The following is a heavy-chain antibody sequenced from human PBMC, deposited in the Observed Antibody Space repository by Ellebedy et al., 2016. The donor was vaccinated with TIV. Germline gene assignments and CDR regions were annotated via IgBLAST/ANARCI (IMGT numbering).Heavy chain of an antibody. V-gene: IGHV4-4*07. CDR2: IYPDGST. CDR3: ATMKKSLQGYFDS. Sequence: MPSETLSLTCTVSAGSTRSYYWSWIRQPAGKGLEWIGRIYPDGSTNYNPSLRSRVTMSVDTSKNQFSLRLSSVTAADTAVYYCATMKKSLQGYFDSWGQGALVTVSS. CDR1: AGSTRSYY. J-gene: IGHJ4*02. D-gene: IGHD3-22*01.